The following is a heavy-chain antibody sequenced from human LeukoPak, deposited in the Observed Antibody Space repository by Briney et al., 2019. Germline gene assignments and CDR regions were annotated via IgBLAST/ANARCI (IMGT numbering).Heavy chain of an antibody. D-gene: IGHD2-2*01. Sequence: GASVKVSCKASGYTFTGYYMHWVRQAPGQGLEWMGWINPNSGGTNYAQKFQGRVTMTRDTSISTAYMELSRLRSDDTAVYYCARDPPGYCSSTSCYSGLLDYWGQGTLVTVSS. CDR1: GYTFTGYY. J-gene: IGHJ4*02. V-gene: IGHV1-2*02. CDR2: INPNSGGT. CDR3: ARDPPGYCSSTSCYSGLLDY.